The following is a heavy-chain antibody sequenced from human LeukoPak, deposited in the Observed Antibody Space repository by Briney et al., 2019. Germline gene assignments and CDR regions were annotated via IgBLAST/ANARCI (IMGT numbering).Heavy chain of an antibody. D-gene: IGHD5-12*01. V-gene: IGHV3-74*01. J-gene: IGHJ4*02. CDR2: INSDGGST. CDR3: ARDHSGYDYGY. CDR1: GFTFSSYW. Sequence: GGSLRLSCAASGFTFSSYWMHWVRQAPGKGLVWVSRINSDGGSTGYADSVKGRFAISRDNAKNTLYLQMNSLRAEDTAVYYCARDHSGYDYGYWGQGTLVTVSS.